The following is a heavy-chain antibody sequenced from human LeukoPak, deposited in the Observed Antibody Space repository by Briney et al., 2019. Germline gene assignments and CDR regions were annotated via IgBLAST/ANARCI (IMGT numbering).Heavy chain of an antibody. Sequence: GASVKVSCKASGYIFVNYGITWVRQAPGQGLEWMGWTSAYNGNTNYAQKVQGRVTMTTDTSTSTAYMELRSLRSDDTAVYYCATEGYSSGWYGMDVWGKGTTVTVSS. CDR2: TSAYNGNT. J-gene: IGHJ6*04. CDR1: GYIFVNYG. D-gene: IGHD6-19*01. V-gene: IGHV1-18*01. CDR3: ATEGYSSGWYGMDV.